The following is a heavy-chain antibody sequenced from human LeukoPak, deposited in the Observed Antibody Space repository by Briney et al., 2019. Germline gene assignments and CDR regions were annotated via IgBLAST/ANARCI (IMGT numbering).Heavy chain of an antibody. D-gene: IGHD3-10*01. Sequence: GGSLRLSCVVSGISLSNYAMTWVRQAPGMGLEWVSYISERGGSTTYADSVKGRFTISRDTSLNTLYLQMNNLRAEDTAVYFCAKRGVVIRGILVIGYHQEAYHYDFWGQGVLVTVSS. CDR1: GISLSNYA. J-gene: IGHJ4*02. V-gene: IGHV3-23*01. CDR2: ISERGGST. CDR3: AKRGVVIRGILVIGYHQEAYHYDF.